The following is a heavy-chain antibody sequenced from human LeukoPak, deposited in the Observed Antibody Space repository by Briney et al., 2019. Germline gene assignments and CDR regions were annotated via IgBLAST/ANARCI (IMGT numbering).Heavy chain of an antibody. CDR3: ARLSRSGSGSYHEWFDP. Sequence: SETLSLTCTVSDGSISTYHWSWIRQPPGKRLEWIGYAYDSGSTNYNPSLKSRVTVSVDTSKNQFSLKLDPVIAADTAVYYCARLSRSGSGSYHEWFDPWGQGTLVTVSS. CDR1: DGSISTYH. V-gene: IGHV4-59*01. CDR2: AYDSGST. D-gene: IGHD3-10*01. J-gene: IGHJ5*02.